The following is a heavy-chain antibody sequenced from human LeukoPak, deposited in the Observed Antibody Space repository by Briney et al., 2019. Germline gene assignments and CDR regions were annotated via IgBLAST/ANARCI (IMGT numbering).Heavy chain of an antibody. V-gene: IGHV4-38-2*01. CDR1: GYSISSGYY. Sequence: SETLSLTCAVSGYSISSGYYWGWIRQPPGKGLEWIGSIYHSGSTYYNPSLKSRVTISVDTSKNQFSLKLSSVTAADTAVYYCARHTGWLPFDYWGQGTLVTVSS. J-gene: IGHJ4*02. CDR2: IYHSGST. D-gene: IGHD5-24*01. CDR3: ARHTGWLPFDY.